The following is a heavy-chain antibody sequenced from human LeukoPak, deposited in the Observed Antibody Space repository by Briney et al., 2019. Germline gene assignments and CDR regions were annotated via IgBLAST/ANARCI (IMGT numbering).Heavy chain of an antibody. CDR1: GGSVSSGSYY. D-gene: IGHD5-24*01. CDR3: ARSPEEMATIPGGFDY. V-gene: IGHV4-61*01. CDR2: IYYSGST. Sequence: SETLSLTCTVSGGSVSSGSYYWSWIRQPPGKGLEWIGYIYYSGSTNYNPSLKSRVTISVDTSKNQFSLKLSSVTAADTAVYYCARSPEEMATIPGGFDYWGQGTLVTVSS. J-gene: IGHJ4*02.